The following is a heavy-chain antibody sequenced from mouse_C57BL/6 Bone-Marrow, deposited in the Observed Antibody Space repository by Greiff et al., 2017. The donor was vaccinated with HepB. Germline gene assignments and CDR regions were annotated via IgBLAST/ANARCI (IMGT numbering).Heavy chain of an antibody. CDR3: TREDDAWFAY. CDR1: GFTFSDAW. CDR2: IRNKANNHAT. Sequence: EVQRVESGGGLVQPGGSMKLSCAASGFTFSDAWMDWVRQSPEKGLEWVAEIRNKANNHATYYAESVKGRFTISRDDSKSSVYLQMNSLRAEDTGIYYWTREDDAWFAYWGQGTLVTVSA. V-gene: IGHV6-6*01. J-gene: IGHJ3*01.